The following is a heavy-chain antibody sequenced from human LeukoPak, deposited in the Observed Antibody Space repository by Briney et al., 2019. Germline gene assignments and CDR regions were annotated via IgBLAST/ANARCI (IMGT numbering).Heavy chain of an antibody. D-gene: IGHD2-15*01. CDR2: INPNSGGT. CDR3: ARTRPGSSGGKVLGHWFDP. CDR1: GYTFTGYY. V-gene: IGHV1-2*02. Sequence: SVKVSCKASGYTFTGYYMHRVRQAPGQGLEWMGWINPNSGGTNYAQKFQGRVTMTRDTSISTAYMELSRLRSDDTAVYYCARTRPGSSGGKVLGHWFDPWGQGTLVTVSS. J-gene: IGHJ5*02.